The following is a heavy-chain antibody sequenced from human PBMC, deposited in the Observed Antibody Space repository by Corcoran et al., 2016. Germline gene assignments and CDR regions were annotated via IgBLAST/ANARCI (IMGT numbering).Heavy chain of an antibody. V-gene: IGHV1-2*02. J-gene: IGHJ4*02. CDR2: INPNSGGT. CDR3: ARETPRDGGHEVDS. CDR1: GYTFTGYY. Sequence: QVQLVQSGAEVKKPGASVKVSCQASGYTFTGYYIHWVRQAPGQGLEWMGWINPNSGGTNYGQKFQGRVTMPRDTSISTAYMELSRLTSDDTALYYCARETPRDGGHEVDSWGQGTLVTVSS.